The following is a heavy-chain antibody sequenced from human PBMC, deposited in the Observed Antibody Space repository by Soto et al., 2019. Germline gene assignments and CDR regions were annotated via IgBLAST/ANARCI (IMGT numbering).Heavy chain of an antibody. CDR2: TYYRSKWYN. Sequence: KQSPTLSLTCAISGDSVSSNSAAWNWIRQSPSRGLEWLGRTYYRSKWYNDYAVSVKSRITINPDTSKNQFSLQLNSVTPEDTAVYYCARVREVAPIHYNWFDPWGQGTLVTVSS. J-gene: IGHJ5*02. V-gene: IGHV6-1*01. D-gene: IGHD5-12*01. CDR1: GDSVSSNSAA. CDR3: ARVREVAPIHYNWFDP.